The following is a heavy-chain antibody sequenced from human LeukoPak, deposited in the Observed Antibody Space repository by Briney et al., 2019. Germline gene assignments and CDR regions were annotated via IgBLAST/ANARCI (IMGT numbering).Heavy chain of an antibody. Sequence: PSETLSLTCAVSGYSISSGYHWAWIRQPPGKGLEWIGSIYYSGSTYYNPSLKSRVTISVDTSKNQFSLKLSSVTAADTAVYYCATRLIVVVPAAIREYYFDYWGQGTLVTVSS. D-gene: IGHD2-2*02. CDR3: ATRLIVVVPAAIREYYFDY. J-gene: IGHJ4*02. CDR1: GYSISSGYH. CDR2: IYYSGST. V-gene: IGHV4-38-2*01.